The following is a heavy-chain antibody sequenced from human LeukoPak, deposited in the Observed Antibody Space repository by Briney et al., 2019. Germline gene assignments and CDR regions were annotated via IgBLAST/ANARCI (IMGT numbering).Heavy chain of an antibody. CDR3: AKALGLCSGGSCYSLGAFDI. D-gene: IGHD2-15*01. V-gene: IGHV3-23*01. CDR1: GFTFSSYA. J-gene: IGHJ3*02. CDR2: VSGSVGST. Sequence: GGSLRLSCAASGFTFSSYAMSWVRQAPGKGPERVSAVSGSVGSTYYADSVKGRFTISRDNSKNTLYLQMNSLRAEDTAVYYCAKALGLCSGGSCYSLGAFDIWGQGTMVTVSS.